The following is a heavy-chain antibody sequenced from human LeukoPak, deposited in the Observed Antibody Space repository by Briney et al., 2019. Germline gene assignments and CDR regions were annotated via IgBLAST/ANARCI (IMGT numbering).Heavy chain of an antibody. CDR2: IKSKTDGGTT. Sequence: GGSLRLSCAASGFTFSNAWMSWVRQAPGRGLEWVGRIKSKTDGGTTDYAAPVKGRFTISRDDSKNTLYLQMNSLKTEDTAVYYCTTDMSQIWFGEGKSNWFDPWGQGTLVTVSS. V-gene: IGHV3-15*01. J-gene: IGHJ5*02. CDR1: GFTFSNAW. D-gene: IGHD3-10*01. CDR3: TTDMSQIWFGEGKSNWFDP.